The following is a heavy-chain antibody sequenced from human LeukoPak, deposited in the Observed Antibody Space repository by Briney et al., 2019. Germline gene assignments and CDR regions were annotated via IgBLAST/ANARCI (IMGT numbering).Heavy chain of an antibody. Sequence: GGSLRLSCVASGFTFSNYAMHWVRQAPGKGLEWVSSISSSSSYIYYADSVKGRFTISRDNAKNSLYLQMNSLRAEDTAVYYCARDMAPGAVAGIAHSLWGQGTLVTVSS. D-gene: IGHD6-19*01. J-gene: IGHJ4*02. V-gene: IGHV3-21*01. CDR1: GFTFSNYA. CDR2: ISSSSSYI. CDR3: ARDMAPGAVAGIAHSL.